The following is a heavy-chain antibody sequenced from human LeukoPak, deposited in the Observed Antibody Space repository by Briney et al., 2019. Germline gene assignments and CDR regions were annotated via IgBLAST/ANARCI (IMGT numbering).Heavy chain of an antibody. V-gene: IGHV3-23*01. CDR2: ISGSGGST. CDR1: GFTFSSYA. J-gene: IGHJ4*02. CDR3: ARSGGGYSSGWYYGPIFDY. D-gene: IGHD6-19*01. Sequence: GGSLRLSCAASGFTFSSYAMSWVRQAPGKGLEWVSAISGSGGSTYYADSVKGRFTISRDNSKNTLYLQMNSLRAEDTAVYYCARSGGGYSSGWYYGPIFDYWGQGTLVTVSS.